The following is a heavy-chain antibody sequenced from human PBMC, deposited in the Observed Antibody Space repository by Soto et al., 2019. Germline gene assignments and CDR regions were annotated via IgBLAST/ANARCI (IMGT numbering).Heavy chain of an antibody. V-gene: IGHV2-5*02. CDR2: LYWDDDK. D-gene: IGHD6-13*01. Sequence: QITLKESGPTLVKPTQTLTLTCTFSGFSLSTGGVGVGWIRQPPGKALEWLALLYWDDDKRYTPSLEKRLTLTRDISRNQVLLTMTNMDPVDTATYYCARRQSSSGNYDYWGQGTLVTVSS. CDR3: ARRQSSSGNYDY. CDR1: GFSLSTGGVG. J-gene: IGHJ4*02.